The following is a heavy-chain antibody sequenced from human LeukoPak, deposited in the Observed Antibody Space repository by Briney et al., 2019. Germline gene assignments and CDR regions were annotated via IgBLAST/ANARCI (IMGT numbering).Heavy chain of an antibody. J-gene: IGHJ4*02. CDR2: IRYDGSNK. Sequence: PGGSLRLSCAASGFTFLSYGMHWVRQAPGKGLEWVAFIRYDGSNKYYADSVKGRFTISRDNSKNTLYLQMNSLTAEDTAVYYCARDRMGAILYFDYWGQGTLVTVSS. V-gene: IGHV3-30*02. D-gene: IGHD1-26*01. CDR3: ARDRMGAILYFDY. CDR1: GFTFLSYG.